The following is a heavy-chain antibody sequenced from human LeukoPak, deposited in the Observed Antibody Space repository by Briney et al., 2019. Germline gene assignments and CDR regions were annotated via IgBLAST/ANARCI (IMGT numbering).Heavy chain of an antibody. Sequence: PGGSLRLYCVLSGFTVSSTYISWFRQTPGKGLEWVSVIFTTGTTYYADSVKGRFTLSRDNFENTVHLQMSSLTAEDTAVYYCAGDRRTSGWYASWGQGTLVTVSS. CDR1: GFTVSSTY. D-gene: IGHD1-26*01. CDR3: AGDRRTSGWYAS. V-gene: IGHV3-53*01. CDR2: IFTTGTT. J-gene: IGHJ5*01.